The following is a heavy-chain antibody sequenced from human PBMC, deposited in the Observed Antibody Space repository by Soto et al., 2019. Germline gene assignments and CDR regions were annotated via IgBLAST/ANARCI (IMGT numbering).Heavy chain of an antibody. CDR2: ISGSGGST. V-gene: IGHV3-23*01. CDR1: GFTVSSYA. D-gene: IGHD2-15*01. CDR3: AKAPRYCSGGSCSFEYFQH. J-gene: IGHJ1*01. Sequence: ELQLLESGGGLVQPGGSLRLSCAASGFTVSSYAMSWVRQAPGKGLEWVSAISGSGGSTYYADSVKGRFTISRDNSKNTLYLHMNSLRAEDTAVYSCAKAPRYCSGGSCSFEYFQHWGQGTLVTVSS.